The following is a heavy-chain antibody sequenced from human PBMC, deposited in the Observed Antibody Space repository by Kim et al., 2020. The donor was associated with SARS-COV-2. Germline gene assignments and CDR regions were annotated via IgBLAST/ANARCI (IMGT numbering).Heavy chain of an antibody. CDR3: ARLIDDYDSSGYSGIWRGDVAFDP. CDR1: GFSFSDYY. Sequence: GGSLRLSCAASGFSFSDYYMTWFRQAPGKGLEWISYISGSGGTKYYADSVKGRFTISRDNAKNSLYMQMNSLRSEDTAVYYCARLIDDYDSSGYSGIWRGDVAFDPWGQGTLVTVSS. J-gene: IGHJ5*02. V-gene: IGHV3-11*01. CDR2: ISGSGGTK. D-gene: IGHD3-22*01.